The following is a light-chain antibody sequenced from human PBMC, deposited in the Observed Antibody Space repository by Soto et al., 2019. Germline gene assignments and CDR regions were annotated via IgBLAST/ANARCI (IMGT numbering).Light chain of an antibody. J-gene: IGKJ2*01. CDR2: RAS. V-gene: IGKV3-15*01. Sequence: EIVMTQSPATLSVSPGERATLSCRASQSVSSNLAWYQQKPGQAPRLLIFRASTRATGIPARFSGSGYGTEFTLTISSLQSEDFAVYYCQQYNNWPLYTFGQGTKLEIK. CDR1: QSVSSN. CDR3: QQYNNWPLYT.